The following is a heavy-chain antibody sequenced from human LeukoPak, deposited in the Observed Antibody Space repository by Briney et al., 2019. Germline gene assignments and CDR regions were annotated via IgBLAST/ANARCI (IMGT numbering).Heavy chain of an antibody. V-gene: IGHV4-61*02. D-gene: IGHD3-3*01. CDR2: IYTSGST. Sequence: PSQTLSLTCTVSGGSISSGSYYWSWIRQPAGKGLEWIGRIYTSGSTNYNPSLKSRVTISVDTSKNQFSLKLSSVTAADKAVYYCAGDSGSGVHYWGQGALVTVSS. J-gene: IGHJ4*02. CDR1: GGSISSGSYY. CDR3: AGDSGSGVHY.